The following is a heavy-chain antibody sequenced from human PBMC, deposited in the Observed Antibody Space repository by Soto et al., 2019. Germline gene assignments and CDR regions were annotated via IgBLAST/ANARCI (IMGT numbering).Heavy chain of an antibody. CDR2: ISPGSRYP. D-gene: IGHD2-15*01. Sequence: GGSLRLFCAGSGFTFGDSYMSWIRQAPGKGLEWLSYISPGSRYPAYADSVKGRFTISRDNAKRSLYLQMMSLTAEDTAIYYCVRGGGGGLFDPWGQGTMVTVSS. V-gene: IGHV3-11*06. J-gene: IGHJ5*02. CDR3: VRGGGGGLFDP. CDR1: GFTFGDSY.